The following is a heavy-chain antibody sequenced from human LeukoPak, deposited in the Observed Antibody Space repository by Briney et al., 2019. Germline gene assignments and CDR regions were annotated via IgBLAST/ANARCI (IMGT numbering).Heavy chain of an antibody. CDR3: TYSYNYYLFYMDV. CDR1: GFTLSSYS. Sequence: GGSLRLSCAASGFTLSSYSMNWVRQAPGKGLEWVSSISSSSSYVYYADSVRGRFTISRDNANNSLYLQMNSLRAEDTAVYFCTYSYNYYLFYMDVWGKGTTVTVSS. V-gene: IGHV3-21*01. D-gene: IGHD5-18*01. CDR2: ISSSSSYV. J-gene: IGHJ6*03.